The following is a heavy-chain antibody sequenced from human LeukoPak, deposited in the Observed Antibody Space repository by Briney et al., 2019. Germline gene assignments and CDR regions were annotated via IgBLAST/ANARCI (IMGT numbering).Heavy chain of an antibody. CDR1: GFTVSSNY. CDR2: IYSGGST. CDR3: ARAGYEDLDY. J-gene: IGHJ4*02. V-gene: IGHV3-66*02. D-gene: IGHD5-12*01. Sequence: GGSLRLSCAASGFTVSSNYMSWVRQAPGKELEWVSVIYSGGSTYYADSVKGRFTISRDNSKNTLYLRMNSLRAEDTAVYYCARAGYEDLDYWGQGTLVTVSS.